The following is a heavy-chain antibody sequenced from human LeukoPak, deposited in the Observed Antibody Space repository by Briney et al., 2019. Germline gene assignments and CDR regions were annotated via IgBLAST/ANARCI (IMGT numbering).Heavy chain of an antibody. V-gene: IGHV1-69*05. Sequence: ASVKVSCKASGGTFSSYAISWVRQAPGQGLEWMGGIISIFGTANYAQKFQGRVTITTDESTSTAYMELSSLRSEDTAVYYCARDAYYDSSGHFDYWGQGTLVTVSS. D-gene: IGHD3-22*01. CDR1: GGTFSSYA. J-gene: IGHJ4*02. CDR2: IISIFGTA. CDR3: ARDAYYDSSGHFDY.